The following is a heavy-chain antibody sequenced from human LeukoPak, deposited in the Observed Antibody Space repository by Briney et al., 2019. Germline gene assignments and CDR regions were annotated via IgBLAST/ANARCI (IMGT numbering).Heavy chain of an antibody. D-gene: IGHD1-1*01. V-gene: IGHV4-59*01. CDR3: ARVSWFPGTSYYYMDV. CDR2: VYDSGTT. J-gene: IGHJ6*03. Sequence: SETLSLTCTVSGGSISRYYWSWIRQPPGKGLEWFGYVYDSGTTNYNPSLKSRVTISVNTSKNQFSLKLSSVTAADTAVYYCARVSWFPGTSYYYMDVWGKGTTVTVSS. CDR1: GGSISRYY.